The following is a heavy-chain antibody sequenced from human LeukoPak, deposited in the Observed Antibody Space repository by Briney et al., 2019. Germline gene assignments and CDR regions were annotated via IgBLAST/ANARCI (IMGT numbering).Heavy chain of an antibody. CDR3: ARAGASNWFDP. D-gene: IGHD3-10*01. J-gene: IGHJ5*02. CDR2: INHSGST. CDR1: GGSFSGYY. V-gene: IGHV4-34*01. Sequence: SETLSLTCAVYGGSFSGYYWSWTRQPPGKGLEWIGEINHSGSTNYNPSLKSRVTISVDTSKNQFSLKLSSVTAADTAVYYCARAGASNWFDPWGQGTLVTVSS.